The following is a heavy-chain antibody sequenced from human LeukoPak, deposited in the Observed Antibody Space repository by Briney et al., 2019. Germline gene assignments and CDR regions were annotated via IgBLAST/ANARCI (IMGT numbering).Heavy chain of an antibody. D-gene: IGHD2-15*01. J-gene: IGHJ3*02. CDR2: ISSSSSYI. Sequence: GGSLRLSCAASGFTFSNYNMNWVRQAPGKGLEWVSSISSSSSYIYYADSVKGRFTISRDNAKNSLYLQMNGLRVEDTAVYYCARGPVVVDAFDIWGQGTMVTVSS. V-gene: IGHV3-21*01. CDR3: ARGPVVVDAFDI. CDR1: GFTFSNYN.